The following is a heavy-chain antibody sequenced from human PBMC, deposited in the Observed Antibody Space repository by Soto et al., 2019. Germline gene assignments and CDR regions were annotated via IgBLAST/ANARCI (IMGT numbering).Heavy chain of an antibody. CDR3: ARAYYYDSSGYFDY. V-gene: IGHV1-69*06. Sequence: GASVKVSCKASGGTFSSYAISWVRQAPGQGLEWMGGIIPIFGTANCAQKFQGRVTITADKSTSTAYMELSSLRSEDTAVYYCARAYYYDSSGYFDYWGQGTLVTVSS. D-gene: IGHD3-22*01. J-gene: IGHJ4*02. CDR2: IIPIFGTA. CDR1: GGTFSSYA.